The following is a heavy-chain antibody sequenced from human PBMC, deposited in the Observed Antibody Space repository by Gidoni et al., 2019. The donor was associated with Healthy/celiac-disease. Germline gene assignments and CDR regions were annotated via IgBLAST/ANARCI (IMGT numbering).Heavy chain of an antibody. J-gene: IGHJ6*03. CDR2: INHSGST. CDR1: GGSFSGYY. CDR3: ARGWSYYYGSGSYYKPNYMDV. D-gene: IGHD3-10*01. Sequence: QVQLQQWGAGLLKPSETLSLTCAVYGGSFSGYYWSWIRQPPGKGLEWSGEINHSGSTNYHPSLNSRVTISVDTSKNQFSLKLSSVTAADTAVYYCARGWSYYYGSGSYYKPNYMDVWGKGTTVTVSS. V-gene: IGHV4-34*01.